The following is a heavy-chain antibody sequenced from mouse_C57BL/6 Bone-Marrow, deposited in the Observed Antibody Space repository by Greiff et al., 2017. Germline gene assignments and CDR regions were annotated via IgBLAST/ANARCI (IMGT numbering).Heavy chain of an antibody. V-gene: IGHV5-6*02. CDR2: ISSGGSYT. Sequence: EVKLVESGGDLVKPGGSLKLSCAASGFTFSSYGMSWVRQTPDKRLEWVAIISSGGSYTYYPDSVKGRFTISRDNAKNTLYLQMSSLKSEDTAMYYCARRSYFDVWGTGTTVTVSS. CDR1: GFTFSSYG. CDR3: ARRSYFDV. J-gene: IGHJ1*03.